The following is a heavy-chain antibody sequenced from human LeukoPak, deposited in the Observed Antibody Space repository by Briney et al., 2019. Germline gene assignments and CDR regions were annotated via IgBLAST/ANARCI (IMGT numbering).Heavy chain of an antibody. V-gene: IGHV1-69*05. CDR3: ARGTVGITDYGDLIH. Sequence: GSSVKVSCKASGGTFSSYAISWVRQAPGQGLEWMGGIIPIFGTANYAQKFQGRVTITTDESTSTAYMELSSLRSEDTAVYYCARGTVGITDYGDLIHWGQGTLVTVSS. CDR2: IIPIFGTA. CDR1: GGTFSSYA. D-gene: IGHD4-17*01. J-gene: IGHJ4*02.